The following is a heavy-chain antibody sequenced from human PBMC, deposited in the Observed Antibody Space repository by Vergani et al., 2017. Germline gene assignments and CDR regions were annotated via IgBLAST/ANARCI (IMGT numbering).Heavy chain of an antibody. V-gene: IGHV5-51*01. CDR1: GYSFTSYW. CDR3: ERHYPWLQSYFDY. Sequence: EVQLVPSGAEVKKPGESLKISCKCSGYSFTSYWIGWVRQMPGKGLGWMGIIYPGDSDTRYSPSFQGQVTISADKSISTAYLQWSSLKASDTAMYYCERHYPWLQSYFDYWGQGTLVTVSS. CDR2: IYPGDSDT. D-gene: IGHD5-24*01. J-gene: IGHJ4*02.